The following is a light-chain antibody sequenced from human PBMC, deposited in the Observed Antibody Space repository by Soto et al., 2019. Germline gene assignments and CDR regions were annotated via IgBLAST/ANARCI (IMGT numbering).Light chain of an antibody. CDR3: RQSYTIPFT. CDR1: QSISTY. V-gene: IGKV1-39*01. CDR2: AAS. Sequence: DIQMTQPPSSLSASVGDRVTLTCRASQSISTYVNWYLQKPGKAPQLLIYAASSLQSGVPSRFSGSGSGTDFTLTISSLQPEDFATYYCRQSYTIPFTFGPGTKV. J-gene: IGKJ3*01.